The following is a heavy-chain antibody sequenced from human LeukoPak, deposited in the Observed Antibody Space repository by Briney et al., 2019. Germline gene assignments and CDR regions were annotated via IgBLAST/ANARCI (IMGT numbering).Heavy chain of an antibody. CDR1: GFTFRSYP. CDR2: ISYDGSNK. D-gene: IGHD6-13*01. CDR3: ARGDSSWDYFDY. V-gene: IGHV3-30-3*01. J-gene: IGHJ4*02. Sequence: GGSLRLSCVASGFTFRSYPMTWVRQVPGKGLEWVAVISYDGSNKYYADSVKGRFTISRDNSKNTLYLQMNSLRTEDTAVYYCARGDSSWDYFDYWGQGTLVTVSS.